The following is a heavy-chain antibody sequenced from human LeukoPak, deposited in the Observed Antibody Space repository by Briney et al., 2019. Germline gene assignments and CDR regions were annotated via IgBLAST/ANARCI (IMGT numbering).Heavy chain of an antibody. CDR2: IYSDNT. J-gene: IGHJ4*02. Sequence: PGGSLRLSCTVSGFTVSSNSMSWVRQAPGKGLEWVSFIYSDNTHYSDSVKGRFTISRDNSKNTLYLQMNSLRAEDTAVYYCAKDSDAVAVHYWGQGTLVTVSS. V-gene: IGHV3-53*01. CDR1: GFTVSSNS. D-gene: IGHD2-15*01. CDR3: AKDSDAVAVHY.